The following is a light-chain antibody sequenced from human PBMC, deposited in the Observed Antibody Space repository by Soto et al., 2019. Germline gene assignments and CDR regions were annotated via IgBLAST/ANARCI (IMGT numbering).Light chain of an antibody. Sequence: QSALTQPHSASGSPGQSVTISCTGTSSDGGAYNFASWCQQLPGTAPRLIIYDVNKRPSGVPDRFSGSKSGNTASLTISGLQAEDEADYYCCSYAGNYKYVFGSGTKVTVL. CDR2: DVN. J-gene: IGLJ1*01. V-gene: IGLV2-11*01. CDR1: SSDGGAYNF. CDR3: CSYAGNYKYV.